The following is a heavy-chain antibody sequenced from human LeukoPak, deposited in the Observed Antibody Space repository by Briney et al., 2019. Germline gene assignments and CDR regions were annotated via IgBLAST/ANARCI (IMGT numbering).Heavy chain of an antibody. J-gene: IGHJ3*02. CDR3: ARPNVYSSSSRSAFDI. V-gene: IGHV1-46*01. CDR1: GYTFTSYY. Sequence: ASMKVSCKASGYTFTSYYMHWVRQAPGQGLEWMGIINPSGGSTSYAQKFQGRVTMTRDTSTSTVYMELSSLRSEDTAVYYCARPNVYSSSSRSAFDIWGQGTMVTVSS. D-gene: IGHD6-6*01. CDR2: INPSGGST.